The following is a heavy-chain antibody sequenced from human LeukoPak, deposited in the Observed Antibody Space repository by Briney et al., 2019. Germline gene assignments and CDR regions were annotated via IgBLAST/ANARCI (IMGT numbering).Heavy chain of an antibody. V-gene: IGHV3-30*04. Sequence: GGSLRLSCAASGFTFSRYAMHWVRQAPGKGLEWVAVIPYDGSNKYYTDSVKGRFTISRDNSKNTLYLQMNSLRGEDTAVYYCARDLGYCSSTNCLHPSYYFDYWGQGTLVTVSS. CDR3: ARDLGYCSSTNCLHPSYYFDY. CDR1: GFTFSRYA. J-gene: IGHJ4*02. D-gene: IGHD2-2*01. CDR2: IPYDGSNK.